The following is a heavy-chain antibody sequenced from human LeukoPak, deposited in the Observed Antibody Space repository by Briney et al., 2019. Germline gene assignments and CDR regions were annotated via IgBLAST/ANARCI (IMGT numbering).Heavy chain of an antibody. CDR2: ISYDGSNK. J-gene: IGHJ6*02. D-gene: IGHD3-10*01. V-gene: IGHV3-30*04. CDR1: GFTFSSYA. Sequence: GGSLRLSCAASGFTFSSYAMHWVRQAPGKGLEWVAVISYDGSNKYYADSVKGRFTISRDNSKNTLYLQMNSLRAEDTAVYYCATEPRITMVRGVNSAGHPNYYYYGMDVWGQGTTVTVSS. CDR3: ATEPRITMVRGVNSAGHPNYYYYGMDV.